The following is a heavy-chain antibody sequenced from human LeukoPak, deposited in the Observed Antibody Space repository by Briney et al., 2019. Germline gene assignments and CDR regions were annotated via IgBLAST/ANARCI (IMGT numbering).Heavy chain of an antibody. D-gene: IGHD5-12*01. CDR1: GFTFSNYW. J-gene: IGHJ4*02. CDR3: VRDGGVSGYDLLDY. V-gene: IGHV3-7*01. Sequence: GGFLRHSCAASGFTFSNYWMSWVRQAPGKGLEWVAHINQDGSEEHYMDSVKARFIISRDNAKNSLSLQMDSLRAEDTAVYYCVRDGGVSGYDLLDYWGQGTLVTVSS. CDR2: INQDGSEE.